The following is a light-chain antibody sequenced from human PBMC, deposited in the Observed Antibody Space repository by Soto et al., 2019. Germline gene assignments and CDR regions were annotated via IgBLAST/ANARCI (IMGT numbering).Light chain of an antibody. V-gene: IGLV2-14*01. CDR1: SSDVGGYNY. Sequence: QSALTQPASVSGSPGQSITISCTGTSSDVGGYNYVSWYQQHPGKAPKLIIYEVSNRPSGVSNRFSGSKSGNTASLTISGLQAEDEADYYCSSYTSSSTRGVFGGGTKVTVL. CDR2: EVS. CDR3: SSYTSSSTRGV. J-gene: IGLJ3*02.